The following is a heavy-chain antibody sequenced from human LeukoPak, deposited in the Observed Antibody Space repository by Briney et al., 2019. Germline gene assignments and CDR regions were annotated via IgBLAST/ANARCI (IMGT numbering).Heavy chain of an antibody. CDR1: GGSISSGDYY. V-gene: IGHV4-30-4*08. Sequence: SETLSLTCTVSGGSISSGDYYWSWIRQPPGKGLEWIGYIYYSGSTYYNPSLKSRVTISVDTSKNQFSLKLSSVTAADTAVYYCARGPALMVYAFDIWGQGTMVTVSS. J-gene: IGHJ3*02. CDR3: ARGPALMVYAFDI. CDR2: IYYSGST. D-gene: IGHD2-8*01.